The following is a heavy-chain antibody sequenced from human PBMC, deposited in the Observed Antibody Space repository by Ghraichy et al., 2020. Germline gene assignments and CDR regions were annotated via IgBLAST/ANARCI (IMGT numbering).Heavy chain of an antibody. D-gene: IGHD2-2*01. Sequence: GGSLRLSCAASRFTFSSYTMSWVRQAPGKGLEWVSAISGSGGSTYYADSVKGRFTISRDNSKNTLYLQMNSLRAEDTAVYYCAKDRGGWVPARTFDYWGQGTLVTVSS. V-gene: IGHV3-23*01. CDR2: ISGSGGST. CDR1: RFTFSSYT. J-gene: IGHJ4*02. CDR3: AKDRGGWVPARTFDY.